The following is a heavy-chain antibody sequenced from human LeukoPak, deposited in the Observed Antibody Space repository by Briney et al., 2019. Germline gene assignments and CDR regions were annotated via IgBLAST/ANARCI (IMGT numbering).Heavy chain of an antibody. V-gene: IGHV3-23*01. CDR2: ISGSGGST. CDR1: GFTFSSYA. D-gene: IGHD2-2*01. CDR3: AASPGGYYYYGMDV. Sequence: GGSLRLSCAASGFTFSSYAMSWVRQAPGKGLEWVSAISGSGGSTYYADSVKGRFTISRDNSKNTLYLQMNSLRAEDTAVYYCAASPGGYYYYGMDVWDQGTTVTVSS. J-gene: IGHJ6*02.